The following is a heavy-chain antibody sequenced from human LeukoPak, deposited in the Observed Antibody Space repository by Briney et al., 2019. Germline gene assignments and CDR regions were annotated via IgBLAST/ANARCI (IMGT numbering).Heavy chain of an antibody. Sequence: ASVKVSCKVSGYTLTELSMHWVRQAPGKGLEWMGGFDPEDGETIYAQKFQGRVTMTEDTSTDTAYMELSSLRSEDTAVYYCATLPAYCGDDCYEPGGNWFDPWGQGTLVTVSS. J-gene: IGHJ5*02. CDR3: ATLPAYCGDDCYEPGGNWFDP. D-gene: IGHD2-21*02. CDR1: GYTLTELS. CDR2: FDPEDGET. V-gene: IGHV1-24*01.